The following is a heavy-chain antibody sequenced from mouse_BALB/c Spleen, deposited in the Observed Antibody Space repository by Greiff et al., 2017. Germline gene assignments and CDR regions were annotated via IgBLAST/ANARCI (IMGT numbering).Heavy chain of an antibody. CDR2: IYPGSGST. J-gene: IGHJ3*01. CDR1: GYTFTSYW. D-gene: IGHD2-10*01. V-gene: IGHV1S22*01. CDR3: APYDGNYGAY. Sequence: LQQPGSELVRPGASVKLSCKASGYTFTSYWMHWVKQRPGQGLEWIGNIYPGSGSTNYDEKFKSKATLTVDTSSSTAYMQLSSLTSEDSAVYYCAPYDGNYGAYWGQGTLVTVSA.